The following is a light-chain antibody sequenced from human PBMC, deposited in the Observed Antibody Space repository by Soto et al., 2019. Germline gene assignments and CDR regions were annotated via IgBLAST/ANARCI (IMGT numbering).Light chain of an antibody. J-gene: IGKJ1*01. CDR3: QQYGSSPT. CDR1: QSVTSNY. V-gene: IGKV3-20*01. Sequence: EIRLTQSPGTLSLSPGERATLSCRASQSVTSNYLAWYQQRPGQAPSLVIYGASSRATGIPDRFSGSGSGTDFPLTISKLEPEAFAVYYYQQYGSSPTFGQGTKVEIK. CDR2: GAS.